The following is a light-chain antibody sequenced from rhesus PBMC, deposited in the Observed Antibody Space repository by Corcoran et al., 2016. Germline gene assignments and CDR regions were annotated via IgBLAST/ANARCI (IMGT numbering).Light chain of an antibody. V-gene: IGKV1-44*03. CDR2: AAS. J-gene: IGKJ1*01. CDR1: QTISSY. Sequence: DIQMTQSPSSLSASVGDRVTITCRASQTISSYLAWYQQKPGKVPKLLISAASTLQSGVPSRFSGVGSGTDFTLTISSLQPGDFATYYCQQHNSHPWTFGQGTKVEIK. CDR3: QQHNSHPWT.